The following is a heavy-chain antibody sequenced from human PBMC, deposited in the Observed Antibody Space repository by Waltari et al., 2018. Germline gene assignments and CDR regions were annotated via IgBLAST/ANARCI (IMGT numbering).Heavy chain of an antibody. D-gene: IGHD6-13*01. CDR2: IIPILGIA. Sequence: QVQLVQSGAEVKKPGSSVTVSCKASGGTFSSYPISWVRQAPGQGLEWMGRIIPILGIANYAQKFQGRVTITADKSTSTAYMELSSLRSEDTAVYYCARDLRGAAAGADYWGQGTLVTVSS. CDR1: GGTFSSYP. V-gene: IGHV1-69*04. CDR3: ARDLRGAAAGADY. J-gene: IGHJ4*02.